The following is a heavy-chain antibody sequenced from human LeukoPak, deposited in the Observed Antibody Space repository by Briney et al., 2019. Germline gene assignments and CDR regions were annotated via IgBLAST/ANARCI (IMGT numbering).Heavy chain of an antibody. J-gene: IGHJ4*02. CDR3: AKGPVSAIVGATTLDY. CDR1: GFTVTNSA. D-gene: IGHD1-26*01. CDR2: LSGSTVST. Sequence: AGGSLSLSCAASGFTVTNSAMNWVRQAPGEWLEWLSFLSGSTVSTYYTDSMTGRSSISRDHSTHTVYLQMNSVRVEDTAVYYCAKGPVSAIVGATTLDYWGQGTLVTVSS. V-gene: IGHV3-23*01.